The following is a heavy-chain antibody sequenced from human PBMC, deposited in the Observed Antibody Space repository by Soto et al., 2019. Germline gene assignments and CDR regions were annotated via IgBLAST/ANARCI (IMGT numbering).Heavy chain of an antibody. J-gene: IGHJ4*02. Sequence: QVQLVESGGGLVKPGGSLRLSCAASGFTFSDYYMSWIRQAPGKGLEWVSYISSSGSTIYYADSVKGRFTISRDNAKNSLYLQMNSLRAEDTAVYYCARDFNDFWSGYYQPPFGFDYWGQGTLVTVSS. V-gene: IGHV3-11*01. CDR2: ISSSGSTI. D-gene: IGHD3-3*01. CDR3: ARDFNDFWSGYYQPPFGFDY. CDR1: GFTFSDYY.